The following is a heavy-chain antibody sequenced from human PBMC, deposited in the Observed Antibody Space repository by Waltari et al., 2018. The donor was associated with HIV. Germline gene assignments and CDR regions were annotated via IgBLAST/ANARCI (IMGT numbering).Heavy chain of an antibody. CDR1: GYTFTNHW. D-gene: IGHD3-22*01. V-gene: IGHV5-51*03. CDR3: ARLFYYDTTGYINNAFDI. CDR2: IYPFDSDT. J-gene: IGHJ3*02. Sequence: EVQLVQSGAEVRKSGESLKISCKASGYTFTNHWIAWVRQMSGEGLEWMGIIYPFDSDTRYNPSFEGQITISVDKSLATAYLEWNNLNASDAAIYYCARLFYYDTTGYINNAFDIWGQGTEVSVS.